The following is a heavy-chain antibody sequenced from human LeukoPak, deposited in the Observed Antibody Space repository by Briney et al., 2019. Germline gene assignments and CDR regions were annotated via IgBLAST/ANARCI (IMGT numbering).Heavy chain of an antibody. D-gene: IGHD2-15*01. CDR3: ARRYCSAGSCYSHFDY. CDR1: GYSFTSYW. J-gene: IGHJ4*02. Sequence: GESLKISCKGSGYSFTSYWIGWVRQMPGKGLEWMGIIYPGDSDTRYSPSFEGQVTISADKSINTAYLHWSSLRASDTAMYYCARRYCSAGSCYSHFDYWGQGTLVTVSS. V-gene: IGHV5-51*01. CDR2: IYPGDSDT.